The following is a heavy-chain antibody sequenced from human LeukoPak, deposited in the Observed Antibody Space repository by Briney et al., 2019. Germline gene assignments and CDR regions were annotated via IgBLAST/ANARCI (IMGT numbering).Heavy chain of an antibody. D-gene: IGHD6-25*01. CDR1: GFTFSSYG. J-gene: IGHJ4*02. CDR3: VRESISGKFDY. Sequence: GGSLRLSCAASGFTFSSYGMHWVRQAPGKGLEWVAVISYDGNNKYYADSVKGRFTISRDNSKNTLYLQMNSPRVEDTAVYYCVRESISGKFDYWGQGTLVTVSS. V-gene: IGHV3-30*03. CDR2: ISYDGNNK.